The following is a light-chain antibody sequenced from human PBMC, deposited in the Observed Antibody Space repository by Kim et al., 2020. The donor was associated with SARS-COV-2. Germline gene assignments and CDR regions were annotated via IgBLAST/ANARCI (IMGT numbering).Light chain of an antibody. CDR3: QQYNSYPWT. J-gene: IGKJ1*01. V-gene: IGKV1-5*03. CDR2: KAS. CDR1: QSISSW. Sequence: ASVGDRVTITCRASQSISSWLAWYQQKPWKAPKVLIYKASSLESGVPSRFSGSGSGTEFTLTISSLQPDDFATYYCQQYNSYPWTFGQGTKVDIK.